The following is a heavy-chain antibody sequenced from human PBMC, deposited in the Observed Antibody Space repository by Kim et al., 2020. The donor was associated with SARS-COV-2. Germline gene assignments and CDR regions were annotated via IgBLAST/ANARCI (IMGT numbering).Heavy chain of an antibody. CDR3: ARGLSAWSDDAFDI. CDR2: INQSGST. D-gene: IGHD6-19*01. CDR1: GGSFRGHY. J-gene: IGHJ3*02. V-gene: IGHV4-34*01. Sequence: SETLSLTCAVYGGSFRGHYWSWIRQPPGKGLEWIGEINQSGSTNYNPSLKSRVTISVDTSRNQFSLKLSSVTAADTAVYYCARGLSAWSDDAFDIWGQGTMATVSS.